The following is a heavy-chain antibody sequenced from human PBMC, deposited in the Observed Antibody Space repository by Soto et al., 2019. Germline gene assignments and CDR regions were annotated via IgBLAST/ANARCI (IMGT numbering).Heavy chain of an antibody. J-gene: IGHJ3*02. CDR1: GFTFSSYA. Sequence: GSLRLSCAASGFTFSSYAMSWVRQAPGKGLEWVSAISGSGGSTYYADSVKGRFTISRDNSKNTLYLQMNSLRAEDTAVYYCAKGTYYYGSGSYRPVAPDAFDIWGQGTMVTVSS. D-gene: IGHD3-10*01. V-gene: IGHV3-23*01. CDR2: ISGSGGST. CDR3: AKGTYYYGSGSYRPVAPDAFDI.